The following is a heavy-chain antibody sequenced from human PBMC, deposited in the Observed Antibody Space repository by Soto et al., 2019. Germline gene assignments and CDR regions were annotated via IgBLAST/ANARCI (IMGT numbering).Heavy chain of an antibody. CDR1: GFTFSSYS. CDR2: ISSSSSDI. V-gene: IGHV3-21*01. J-gene: IGHJ4*02. CDR3: ATAGLPTVAGFDY. Sequence: EVQLVESGGGLVKPGGSLRLSCAASGFTFSSYSMNWVRQAPGKGLEWVSSISSSSSDIYYADSMKGRFTITRDNAKSSLCLRMNSLRAEETAVFYCATAGLPTVAGFDYWGQGTLVTVSS. D-gene: IGHD3-16*01.